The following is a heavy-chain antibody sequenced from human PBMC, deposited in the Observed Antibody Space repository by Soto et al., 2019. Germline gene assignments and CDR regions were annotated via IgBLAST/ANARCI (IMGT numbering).Heavy chain of an antibody. Sequence: GSGPTMVNPTQTLTLNCTVSGFSLSTGGVGVGWIRQPPGKALEWLALIYWDDDKRYSPSLRSRLTITKDTSKNQVVLTMTNMDPVDTATYYCTHSRCGGDCLQSYSSHYYYGMDVWGQGTTVTVSS. CDR1: GFSLSTGGVG. CDR3: THSRCGGDCLQSYSSHYYYGMDV. D-gene: IGHD2-21*02. V-gene: IGHV2-5*02. CDR2: IYWDDDK. J-gene: IGHJ6*02.